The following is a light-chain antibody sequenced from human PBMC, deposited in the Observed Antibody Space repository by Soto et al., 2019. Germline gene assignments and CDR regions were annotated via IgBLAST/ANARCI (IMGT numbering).Light chain of an antibody. V-gene: IGKV1-39*01. J-gene: IGKJ1*01. CDR3: QQSYSTPRT. Sequence: DIQMTQSPSSQSASVGDRVIITCRASQSISSYLNWYQQKPGKAPKLLIYAASSLQSGLPSRFSGSGSGTDFTLTISSLQPEDFATYYCQQSYSTPRTFGQGTKVDI. CDR2: AAS. CDR1: QSISSY.